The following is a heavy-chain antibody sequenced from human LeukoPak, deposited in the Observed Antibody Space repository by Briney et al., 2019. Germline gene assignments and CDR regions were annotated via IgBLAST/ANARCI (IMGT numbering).Heavy chain of an antibody. CDR1: GGSITSHY. J-gene: IGHJ5*02. Sequence: SETLSLTCTVSGGSITSHYWSWIRQPPGKGLEWIGYVYYTGSTNYKPSLKSRVTISVDTSKNQFSLKLSSVTAADTAVYYCAREIQPLVGLRFLEWSQGSSSWFDPWGQGTLVTVSS. D-gene: IGHD3-3*01. CDR3: AREIQPLVGLRFLEWSQGSSSWFDP. CDR2: VYYTGST. V-gene: IGHV4-59*11.